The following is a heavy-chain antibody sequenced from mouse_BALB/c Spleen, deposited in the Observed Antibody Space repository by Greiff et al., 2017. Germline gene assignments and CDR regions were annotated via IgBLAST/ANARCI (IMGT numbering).Heavy chain of an antibody. CDR3: ARLSTMITYYAMDY. CDR2: IDTSDSYT. Sequence: QVQLQQSGAELMKPGASVKISCKATGYTFSSYWMHWVKQRPGQGLEWIGAIDTSDSYTSYNQKFKGKATLTVDESSSTAYMQLSSLTSEDSAVYYCARLSTMITYYAMDYWGQGTSVTVSS. V-gene: IGHV1-69*02. D-gene: IGHD2-4*01. J-gene: IGHJ4*01. CDR1: GYTFSSYW.